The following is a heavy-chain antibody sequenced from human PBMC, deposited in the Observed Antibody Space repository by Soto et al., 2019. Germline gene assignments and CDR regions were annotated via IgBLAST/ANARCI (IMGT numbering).Heavy chain of an antibody. CDR2: TSSSGNTI. CDR1: GFTFSDYD. Sequence: VQLVASGGALAKPGGSLRLSCAGSGFTFSDYDMGWIRQAQGKGLEWVSYTSSSGNTIYYVDSVKGRFTMYRDNAQNSLYLQMDSLGVEDTAVYYCAIDPQGIEVDNFYYFGMDVWGQGTTVTVYS. CDR3: AIDPQGIEVDNFYYFGMDV. D-gene: IGHD6-19*01. V-gene: IGHV3-11*01. J-gene: IGHJ6*02.